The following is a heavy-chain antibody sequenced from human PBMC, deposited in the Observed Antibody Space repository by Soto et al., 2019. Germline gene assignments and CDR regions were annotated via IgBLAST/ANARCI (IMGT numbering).Heavy chain of an antibody. CDR2: ISAYNGNT. J-gene: IGHJ4*02. D-gene: IGHD3-10*01. CDR1: CYPVTRYG. Sequence: ASVKVSCKESCYPVTRYGISWVRQAPGQGLEWMGWISAYNGNTNYAQKLQGRVTMTTDTSTSTAYMELRGLRSDDMSVYYCARPCVPTMVRGVCQNDYWGQGTRVTVCS. CDR3: ARPCVPTMVRGVCQNDY. V-gene: IGHV1-18*03.